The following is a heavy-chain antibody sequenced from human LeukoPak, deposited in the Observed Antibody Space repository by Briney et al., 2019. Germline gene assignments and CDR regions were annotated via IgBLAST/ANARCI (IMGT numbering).Heavy chain of an antibody. V-gene: IGHV4-34*01. D-gene: IGHD6-19*01. CDR1: GGSFSGYY. Sequence: SETLSLTCAVYGGSFSGYYWSWICQPPGKGLEWIGEINHSGSTNYNPSLKSRVTISVDTSKNQFSLKLSSVTAADTAVYYCARGYSSGWYPVYYYGMDVWGQGTTVTVSS. J-gene: IGHJ6*02. CDR3: ARGYSSGWYPVYYYGMDV. CDR2: INHSGST.